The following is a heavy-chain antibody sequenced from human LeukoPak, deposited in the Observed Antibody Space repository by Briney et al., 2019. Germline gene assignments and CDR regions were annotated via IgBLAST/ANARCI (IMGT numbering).Heavy chain of an antibody. J-gene: IGHJ5*02. V-gene: IGHV3-53*01. Sequence: GGSLRLSCAASGFTVSSNYMSWVRQAPGKGLEWVSVIYSGGSTYYADSVKGRFTISRDNSKNTLYLQMNSLRAEDTAVYYCAREEWFGESNLGFDPWGQGTLVTVSS. CDR3: AREEWFGESNLGFDP. CDR2: IYSGGST. D-gene: IGHD3-10*01. CDR1: GFTVSSNY.